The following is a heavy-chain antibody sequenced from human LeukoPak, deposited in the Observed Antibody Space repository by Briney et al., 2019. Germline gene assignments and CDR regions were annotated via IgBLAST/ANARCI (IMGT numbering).Heavy chain of an antibody. J-gene: IGHJ6*03. V-gene: IGHV3-53*01. CDR3: ARDRSVCCSSAGYYYYYMDV. CDR1: GFTVSSNY. CDR2: VYGSGRT. D-gene: IGHD2-2*01. Sequence: GGSLRLSCAASGFTVSSNYMSWVRQAPGKGLEWVAVVYGSGRTYSADSVRGRFIISRDYSKDMLYLQMNSLRVEDTAVYYCARDRSVCCSSAGYYYYYMDVWGKGTTVTVSS.